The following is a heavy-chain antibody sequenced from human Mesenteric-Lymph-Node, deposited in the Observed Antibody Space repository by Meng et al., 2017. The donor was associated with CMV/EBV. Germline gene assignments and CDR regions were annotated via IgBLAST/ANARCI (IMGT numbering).Heavy chain of an antibody. CDR1: GYTFTAHY. V-gene: IGHV1-2*02. J-gene: IGHJ4*02. D-gene: IGHD1-14*01. CDR2: INPHSAGT. Sequence: ASVKVSCKASGYTFTAHYIHWVRQAPGQGLEWMGWINPHSAGTKYAQKFQGRVTMTRDTSISTAYMEVSRLRSDDTAVYYCATAEKGWGQGTLVTVSS. CDR3: ATAEKG.